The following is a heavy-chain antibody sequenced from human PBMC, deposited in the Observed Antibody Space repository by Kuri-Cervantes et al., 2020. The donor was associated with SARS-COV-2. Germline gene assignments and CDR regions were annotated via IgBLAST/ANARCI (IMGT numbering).Heavy chain of an antibody. V-gene: IGHV4-59*12. CDR1: GGSISGYY. J-gene: IGHJ6*03. D-gene: IGHD3-3*01. CDR2: IYYSGST. Sequence: SETLSLTCTVSGGSISGYYWSWIRQPPGKGLEWIGYIYYSGSTNYNPSLKSRVTISVDTFKNQFSLKLSSVTAADTAVYYCAREGGYDFWSGYPLNYYMDVWGKGTTVTVSS. CDR3: AREGGYDFWSGYPLNYYMDV.